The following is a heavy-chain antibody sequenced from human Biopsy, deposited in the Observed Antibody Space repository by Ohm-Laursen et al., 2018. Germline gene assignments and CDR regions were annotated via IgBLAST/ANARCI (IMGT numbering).Heavy chain of an antibody. CDR1: GFTFSRFW. J-gene: IGHJ5*01. CDR2: TNEDGSHT. V-gene: IGHV3-74*01. D-gene: IGHD2-8*02. CDR3: AKDRDLNLLAWFDP. Sequence: GSLRLSCAASGFTFSRFWIHWVRQAPGKGLAWVSHTNEDGSHTDYADSVKGRFTVSRDNSKNTLFLQLSSLRAEDTAVYHCAKDRDLNLLAWFDPWGQGTLVIVSS.